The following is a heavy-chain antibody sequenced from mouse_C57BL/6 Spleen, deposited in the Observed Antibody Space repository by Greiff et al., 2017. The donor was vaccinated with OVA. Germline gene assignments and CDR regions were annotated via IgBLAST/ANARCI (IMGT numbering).Heavy chain of an antibody. Sequence: EVQLQQSGPELVKPGASVKISCKASGYSFTDYNMNWVKQSNGKSLEWIGVINPNYGTTSYNQKFKGKATLTVDQSSSTAYMQLNSLTSEDSAVYYCARWAFNGSSFYWYFDVWGTGTTVTVSS. V-gene: IGHV1-39*01. CDR1: GYSFTDYN. J-gene: IGHJ1*03. CDR3: ARWAFNGSSFYWYFDV. CDR2: INPNYGTT. D-gene: IGHD1-1*01.